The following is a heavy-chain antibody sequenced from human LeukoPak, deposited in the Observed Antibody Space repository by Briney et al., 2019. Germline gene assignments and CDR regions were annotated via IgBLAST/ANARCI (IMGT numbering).Heavy chain of an antibody. CDR1: GFTVSSNY. V-gene: IGHV3-66*01. J-gene: IGHJ4*02. CDR3: AKDRVRYCSSTSCLYFDY. CDR2: IYSGGST. Sequence: GGSLRLSCAASGFTVSSNYMSWVRQAPGKGLEWVSVIYSGGSTYYADSVKGRFTISRDNSKNTLYLQMNSLRAEDTAVYYCAKDRVRYCSSTSCLYFDYWGQGTLVTVTS. D-gene: IGHD2-2*01.